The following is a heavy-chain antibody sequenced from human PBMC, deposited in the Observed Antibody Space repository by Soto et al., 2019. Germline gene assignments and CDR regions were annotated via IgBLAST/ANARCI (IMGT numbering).Heavy chain of an antibody. Sequence: GGSLRLSCAASGFTFSNAWINWVRQAPGKGMEWVGRIKSKTDGGTTDFAAPVKGRFAISRDDSKNILYLQMNSLKIEDTAVYYCTTDYASTMTVVRFHYWGHGTLDTGSS. CDR2: IKSKTDGGTT. CDR1: GFTFSNAW. V-gene: IGHV3-15*07. J-gene: IGHJ4*01. D-gene: IGHD3-22*01. CDR3: TTDYASTMTVVRFHY.